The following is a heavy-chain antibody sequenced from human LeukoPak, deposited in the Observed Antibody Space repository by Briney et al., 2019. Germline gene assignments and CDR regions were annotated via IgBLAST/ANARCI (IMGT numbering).Heavy chain of an antibody. CDR1: GYTFTDYY. Sequence: ASVKVSCKASGYTFTDYYIHWVRQAPGQGLEWMGQINPNTGGTGYAQRFQGRVTMTRDTSISTAYMELGSLRSDDTAIYYCARTRTVTTELMRAFEIWGQGTMVTVSS. CDR3: ARTRTVTTELMRAFEI. D-gene: IGHD4-17*01. CDR2: INPNTGGT. V-gene: IGHV1-2*06. J-gene: IGHJ3*02.